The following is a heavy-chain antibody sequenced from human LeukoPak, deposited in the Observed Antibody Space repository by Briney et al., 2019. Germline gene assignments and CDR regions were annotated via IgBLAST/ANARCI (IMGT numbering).Heavy chain of an antibody. Sequence: SETLSLTCAVYGGSFSGYYWSWIRQPPGKGLEWIGEINHSGSTNYNPSLKSRVTISVDTSKNQFSLKLSSVTAADTAVYYCVRQDSSAYHFDYWGQGTVVTVSS. CDR1: GGSFSGYY. J-gene: IGHJ4*02. D-gene: IGHD3-22*01. CDR3: VRQDSSAYHFDY. V-gene: IGHV4-34*01. CDR2: INHSGST.